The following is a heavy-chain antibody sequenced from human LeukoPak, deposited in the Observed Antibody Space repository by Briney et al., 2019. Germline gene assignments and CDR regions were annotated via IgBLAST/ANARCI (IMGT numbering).Heavy chain of an antibody. CDR1: GFTFSSYG. CDR3: ARDYYDGIGYYYEDY. V-gene: IGHV3-23*01. CDR2: ISTSGGST. D-gene: IGHD3-22*01. Sequence: GGSLRLSCAASGFTFSSYGMSWVRQALGKGLEWVSAISTSGGSTYYADSVKGRFTISRDNSKNTLSLQMNSLRAEDTAVYYCARDYYDGIGYYYEDYWGQGTLVTVSS. J-gene: IGHJ4*02.